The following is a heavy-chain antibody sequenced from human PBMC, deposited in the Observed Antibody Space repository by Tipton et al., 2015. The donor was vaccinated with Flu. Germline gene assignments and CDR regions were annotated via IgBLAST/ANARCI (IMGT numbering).Heavy chain of an antibody. Sequence: TLSLTCSVSGDSIGSDYYWGWIRQPPGKGLEWLGNIHQAGTTYYNPSLRSRLTISLDRPENQFSLRLTSVTAADTAVYYCVRRDYSNYVSEPKNWFDPWGQGTLVTVSS. J-gene: IGHJ5*02. CDR1: GDSIGSDYY. CDR3: VRRDYSNYVSEPKNWFDP. D-gene: IGHD4-11*01. CDR2: IHQAGTT. V-gene: IGHV4-38-2*01.